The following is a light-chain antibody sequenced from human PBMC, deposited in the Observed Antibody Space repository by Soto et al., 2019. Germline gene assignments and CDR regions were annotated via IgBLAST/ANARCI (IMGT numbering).Light chain of an antibody. CDR1: SSDLGGYNY. CDR2: DVS. J-gene: IGLJ1*01. Sequence: QSALTQPASVSGSPGQSITISCTGTSSDLGGYNYVSWYQQHPGKAPKLLIYDVSNRPSGISNRFSGSKSGNTASLTISGLQTEDEADYYCSSYTSTRGVFGAGTKLTVL. CDR3: SSYTSTRGV. V-gene: IGLV2-14*01.